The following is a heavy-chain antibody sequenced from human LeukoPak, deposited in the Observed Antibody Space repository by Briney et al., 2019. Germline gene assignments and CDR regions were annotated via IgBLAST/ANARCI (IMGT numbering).Heavy chain of an antibody. Sequence: GASVKVSCKASGYTFTGYYMRWVRQAPGQGLEWMGWINPNSGGTNYAQKFQGRVTMTRDTSISTAYMELSRLRSDDTAVYYCVTGPNPYSSSWYDLDTDYWGQGTLVTVSS. J-gene: IGHJ4*02. CDR2: INPNSGGT. CDR3: VTGPNPYSSSWYDLDTDY. CDR1: GYTFTGYY. D-gene: IGHD6-13*01. V-gene: IGHV1-2*02.